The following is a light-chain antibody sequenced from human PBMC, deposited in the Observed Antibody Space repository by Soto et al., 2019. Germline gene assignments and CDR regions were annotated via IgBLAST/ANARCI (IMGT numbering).Light chain of an antibody. CDR1: SSDVGGYNF. Sequence: QSALTQPPSASGSPGQSVTISCTGTSSDVGGYNFVSWYQLHPGKAPKLMIFEVSKRPSGVPDRFSGSKSDNTASLTVSGLQAEDEADYYCSSYAGSSNVVFGTGTKLTVL. V-gene: IGLV2-8*01. CDR3: SSYAGSSNVV. CDR2: EVS. J-gene: IGLJ1*01.